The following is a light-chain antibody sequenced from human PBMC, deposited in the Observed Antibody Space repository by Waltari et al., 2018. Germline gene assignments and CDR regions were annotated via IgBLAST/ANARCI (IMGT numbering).Light chain of an antibody. V-gene: IGLV2-14*03. CDR1: SSDVGGYNY. CDR2: DVT. CDR3: SSYRKSSTAGGV. J-gene: IGLJ1*01. Sequence: QSALTQPASVSGSPGQSITISCPGTSSDVGGYNYVSWYQQHPGKAPKLTIYDVTNRASGVSSRFTGSKSGNTASLTISGLQTDDEADYYCSSYRKSSTAGGVFGTGTKVTVL.